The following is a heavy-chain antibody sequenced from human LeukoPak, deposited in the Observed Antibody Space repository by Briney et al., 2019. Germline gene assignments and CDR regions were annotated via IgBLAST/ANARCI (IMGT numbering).Heavy chain of an antibody. J-gene: IGHJ4*02. D-gene: IGHD5-18*01. V-gene: IGHV1-24*01. Sequence: ASVKASCKVSGYTLTELSMHWVRQAPGKGLEWMGGFDPEDGETIYAQKFQGRVTMTEDTSTDTAYMELSSLRSEDTAVYYCATMVPVDTAMVTLPFDYWGQGTLVTVSS. CDR2: FDPEDGET. CDR1: GYTLTELS. CDR3: ATMVPVDTAMVTLPFDY.